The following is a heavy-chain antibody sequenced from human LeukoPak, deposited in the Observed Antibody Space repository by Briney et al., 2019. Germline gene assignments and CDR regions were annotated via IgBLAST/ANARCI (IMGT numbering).Heavy chain of an antibody. J-gene: IGHJ4*02. CDR1: GFTFDDYA. CDR2: ISWNGGSI. D-gene: IGHD6-13*01. Sequence: GGSLRLSCAASGFTFDDYAMHWVRQAPGKGLEWVSGISWNGGSIHYADSVKGRFTVSRDNAKNSLFLQMNSLRAEDTAVYYCAKDGDWAAAGKGFDYWGQGTLVTVSS. CDR3: AKDGDWAAAGKGFDY. V-gene: IGHV3-9*01.